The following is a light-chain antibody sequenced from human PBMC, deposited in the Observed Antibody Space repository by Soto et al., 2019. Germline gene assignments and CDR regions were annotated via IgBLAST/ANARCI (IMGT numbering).Light chain of an antibody. CDR3: QSYDSSLSAWV. CDR1: SSNIGAGYD. J-gene: IGLJ3*02. Sequence: QSVLTQPPSVSGAPGQRVTISCTGSSSNIGAGYDVHWYQQLPGTAPKLLIYGNSNRPSGVPDRLSGSKSGTSGSLAITGLQADDEAEYYCQSYDSSLSAWVFGGGTQLTVL. V-gene: IGLV1-40*01. CDR2: GNS.